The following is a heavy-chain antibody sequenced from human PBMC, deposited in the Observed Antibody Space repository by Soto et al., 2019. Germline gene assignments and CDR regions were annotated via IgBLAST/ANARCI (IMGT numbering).Heavy chain of an antibody. CDR1: GFTFSSYS. D-gene: IGHD3-10*01. V-gene: IGHV3-21*01. J-gene: IGHJ6*03. CDR2: ISSSSSYI. Sequence: GGSLRLSCAASGFTFSSYSMNWVRQAPGKGLEWVSSISSSSSYIYYADSVKGRFTISRDNAKNSLYLQMNSLRAEDTAVYYCARELNYGSGAPRYYYYMDVWGKGTTVTVSS. CDR3: ARELNYGSGAPRYYYYMDV.